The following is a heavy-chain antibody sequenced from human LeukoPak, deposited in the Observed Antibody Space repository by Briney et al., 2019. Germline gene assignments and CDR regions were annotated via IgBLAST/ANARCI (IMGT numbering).Heavy chain of an antibody. CDR2: INPNSGGT. V-gene: IGHV1-2*02. D-gene: IGHD4-17*01. CDR3: AGYYGDSNYYYYGMDV. Sequence: ASVKVSCKASGYTFTGYYMHWGRQAPGQGLEWMGWINPNSGGTNYAQKFQGRVTLTRDTSITTAYLELSRLRSDDTAVYYCAGYYGDSNYYYYGMDVWGQGTTVTVSS. CDR1: GYTFTGYY. J-gene: IGHJ6*02.